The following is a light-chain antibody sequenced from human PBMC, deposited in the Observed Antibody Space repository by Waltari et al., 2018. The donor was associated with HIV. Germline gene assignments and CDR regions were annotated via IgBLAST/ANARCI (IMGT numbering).Light chain of an antibody. CDR2: TNI. V-gene: IGLV1-44*01. CDR1: SSNLGSNP. J-gene: IGLJ3*02. CDR3: AVWDDSLRSVL. Sequence: QSVLTQPPSASGTPGQRVNISCSGGSSNLGSNPLNWYRQFPGEAPKLLIYTNIQRPSGVPDRFSGSKSGTSASLAISGLQSEDEADFYCAVWDDSLRSVLFGGGTRLTVL.